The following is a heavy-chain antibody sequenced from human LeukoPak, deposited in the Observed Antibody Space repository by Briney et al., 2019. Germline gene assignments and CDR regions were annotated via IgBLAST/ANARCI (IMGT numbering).Heavy chain of an antibody. CDR2: INPNSGGT. V-gene: IGHV1-2*02. Sequence: ASVKVSCKASGGTFSSYAISWVRQAPGQGLEWMGWINPNSGGTNYAQKFQGRVTMTRDTSISTAYMELSRLRSDDTAVYYCARFTGELRAFDIWGQGTMVTVSS. D-gene: IGHD1-26*01. J-gene: IGHJ3*02. CDR1: GGTFSSYA. CDR3: ARFTGELRAFDI.